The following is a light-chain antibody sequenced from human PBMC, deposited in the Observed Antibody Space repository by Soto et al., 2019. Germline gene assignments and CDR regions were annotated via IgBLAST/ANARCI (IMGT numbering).Light chain of an antibody. CDR3: KQDGSSPRT. J-gene: IGKJ1*01. CDR1: QSVSSSF. V-gene: IGKV3-20*01. Sequence: EIVLTKSPGTMSLSPGDRATLSCRASQSVSSSFLAWYQQTPGQAPRLLIYGASSRATGIPDKYSGSGSGTDFTLTLRRLENEDFAVYYCKQDGSSPRTFGQRTQVEI. CDR2: GAS.